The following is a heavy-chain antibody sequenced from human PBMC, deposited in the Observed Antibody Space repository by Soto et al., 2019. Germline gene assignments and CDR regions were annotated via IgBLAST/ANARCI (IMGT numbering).Heavy chain of an antibody. CDR2: IYYSGST. D-gene: IGHD3-10*01. Sequence: SETLSLTCTVSGGSISSSSYYWGWIRQPPGKGLEWIGSIYYSGSTYYNPSLKSRVTISVDTSKNQFSPKLSSVTAADTAVYYCASKYGSENAFDIWGQGTMVTVSS. CDR1: GGSISSSSYY. CDR3: ASKYGSENAFDI. V-gene: IGHV4-39*01. J-gene: IGHJ3*02.